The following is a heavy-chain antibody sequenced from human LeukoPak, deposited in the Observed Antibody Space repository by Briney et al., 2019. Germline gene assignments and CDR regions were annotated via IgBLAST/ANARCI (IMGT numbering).Heavy chain of an antibody. CDR1: GYTFTSYY. Sequence: ASVKVSCKASGYTFTSYYMHWVRQAPGQGLEWMGWINPNSGGTNYAQKFQGRVTMTRDTPISTAYMELSRLRSDDTAVYYCARSSPMGAFDIWGQGTMVTVSS. V-gene: IGHV1-2*02. CDR3: ARSSPMGAFDI. J-gene: IGHJ3*02. CDR2: INPNSGGT.